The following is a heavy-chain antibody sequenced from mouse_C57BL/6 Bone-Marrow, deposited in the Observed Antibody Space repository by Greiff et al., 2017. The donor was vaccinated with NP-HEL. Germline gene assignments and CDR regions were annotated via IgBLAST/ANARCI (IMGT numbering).Heavy chain of an antibody. J-gene: IGHJ4*01. Sequence: QVQLQQPGAELVRPGTSVKLSCKASGYTFTSYWMHWVKQRPGQGLEWIGVIDPSDSYTNYNQKFKGKATLTVDTSSSTAYMQLSSLTSEDSAVYYCGAQATRYYAMDYWGQGTSVTVSS. CDR3: GAQATRYYAMDY. CDR1: GYTFTSYW. V-gene: IGHV1-59*01. D-gene: IGHD3-2*02. CDR2: IDPSDSYT.